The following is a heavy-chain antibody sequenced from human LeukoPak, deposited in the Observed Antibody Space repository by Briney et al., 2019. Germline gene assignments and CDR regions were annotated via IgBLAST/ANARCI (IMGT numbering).Heavy chain of an antibody. V-gene: IGHV3-33*08. D-gene: IGHD1-7*01. CDR2: IWSDGSHK. CDR3: TRGQTTYYDY. Sequence: GTSLRLSCAASGFIFTTYGFHWVRQAPGKGLEWVAVIWSDGSHKFYTDSVKGRFTISRDNSGNTLYLQMSSLRVEDTAVYYCTRGQTTYYDYWGQGTLVTVSS. J-gene: IGHJ4*02. CDR1: GFIFTTYG.